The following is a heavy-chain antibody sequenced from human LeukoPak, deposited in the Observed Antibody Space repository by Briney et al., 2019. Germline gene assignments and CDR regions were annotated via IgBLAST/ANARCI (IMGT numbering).Heavy chain of an antibody. Sequence: PSETLSLTCTVSGGSISSYYWSWIRQPPGKGPEWIGYIYYSGSTNYNPSLKSRVTISVDTSKNQFSLKLSSVTAADTAVYYCARERSSWYFAFDIWGQGTMVTVSS. D-gene: IGHD6-13*01. CDR1: GGSISSYY. CDR2: IYYSGST. CDR3: ARERSSWYFAFDI. J-gene: IGHJ3*02. V-gene: IGHV4-59*01.